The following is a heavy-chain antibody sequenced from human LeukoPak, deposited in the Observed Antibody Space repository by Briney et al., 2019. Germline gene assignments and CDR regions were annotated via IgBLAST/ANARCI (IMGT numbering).Heavy chain of an antibody. D-gene: IGHD6-13*01. CDR3: TNMYSLNY. CDR1: GFTLSSYW. V-gene: IGHV3-74*01. CDR2: IKSDGIST. Sequence: PGGSLRLSCAASGFTLSSYWMSWVRQAPGKGLVWVSRIKSDGISTNYADSVRGRFTISRDNAKNTLYLQMNSLRAEDTAVYYRTNMYSLNYWGRGTLVTVSS. J-gene: IGHJ4*02.